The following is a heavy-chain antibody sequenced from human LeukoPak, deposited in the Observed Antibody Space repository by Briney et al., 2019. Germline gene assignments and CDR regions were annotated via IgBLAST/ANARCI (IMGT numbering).Heavy chain of an antibody. CDR1: GGSISSYY. J-gene: IGHJ4*02. CDR2: IYYSGST. CDR3: ARLPAVGTIDY. V-gene: IGHV4-59*08. D-gene: IGHD1-26*01. Sequence: PSETLSLTCTVSGGSISSYYWSGIRQPPGKGLEWIGYIYYSGSTNYNPSLKSRVTISVDTSKNQFSLKLSSVTAADTAVYYCARLPAVGTIDYWGQGTLVTVSS.